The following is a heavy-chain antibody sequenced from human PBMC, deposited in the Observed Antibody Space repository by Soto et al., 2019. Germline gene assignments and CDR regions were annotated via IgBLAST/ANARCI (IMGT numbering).Heavy chain of an antibody. CDR1: GFTFSSYA. J-gene: IGHJ4*02. D-gene: IGHD4-17*01. Sequence: HPGGSLRLSCAASGFTFSSYAMSWVRQAPGKGLEWVSAISGSGGSTYYADSVKGRFTISRDNSKNTLYLQMNSLRAEDTAVYYCAKADYGDYVGPDWGQGTLVTVSS. CDR3: AKADYGDYVGPD. CDR2: ISGSGGST. V-gene: IGHV3-23*01.